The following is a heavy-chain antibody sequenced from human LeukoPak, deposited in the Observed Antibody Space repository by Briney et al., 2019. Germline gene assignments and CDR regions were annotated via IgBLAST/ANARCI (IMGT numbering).Heavy chain of an antibody. CDR3: ASIITMVREGAFDI. V-gene: IGHV1-2*02. J-gene: IGHJ3*02. D-gene: IGHD3-10*01. CDR2: INPNSGAT. CDR1: GYTFTVYY. Sequence: ASVTVSCKASGYTFTVYYMHWVRQAPGQGLEWMGWINPNSGATNYAQKFQGRVTMTRDTSISTAYMELSRLRSDDTAVYYCASIITMVREGAFDIWGQGTMVTVSS.